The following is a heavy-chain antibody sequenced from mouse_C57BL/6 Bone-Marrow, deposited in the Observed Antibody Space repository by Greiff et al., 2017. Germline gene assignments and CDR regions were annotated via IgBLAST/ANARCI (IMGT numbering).Heavy chain of an antibody. V-gene: IGHV1-50*01. CDR2: IDPSDSYT. Sequence: QVQLKQPGAELVKPGASVKLSCKASGYTFTSYWMQWVKQRPGQGLEWIGEIDPSDSYTNYNQKFKGKATLTVDTSSSTAYMQLSSLTSEDSAVYYCAREGPMVTTFYFDYWGQGTTLTVSS. CDR1: GYTFTSYW. CDR3: AREGPMVTTFYFDY. J-gene: IGHJ2*01. D-gene: IGHD2-2*01.